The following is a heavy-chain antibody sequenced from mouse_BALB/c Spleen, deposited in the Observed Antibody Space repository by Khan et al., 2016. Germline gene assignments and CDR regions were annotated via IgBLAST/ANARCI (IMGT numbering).Heavy chain of an antibody. CDR1: GYTFTDYN. Sequence: VQLQQSGPELVKPGASVKISCKASGYTFTDYNMHWVKQRHGKSLEWIGFFYPYNGDTGYKQNFKTKATLTVDISSSTAYMELRSLTSEDSAVYYCARSLGRHYLFDVWGAGTTVTVSS. J-gene: IGHJ1*01. D-gene: IGHD4-1*01. CDR2: FYPYNGDT. CDR3: ARSLGRHYLFDV. V-gene: IGHV1S29*02.